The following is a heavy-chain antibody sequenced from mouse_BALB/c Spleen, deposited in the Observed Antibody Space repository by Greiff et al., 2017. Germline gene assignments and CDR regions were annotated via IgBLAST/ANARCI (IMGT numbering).Heavy chain of an antibody. D-gene: IGHD1-2*01. V-gene: IGHV3-2*02. CDR2: ISYSGST. CDR1: GYSITSDYA. CDR3: AAITTATYYFDD. Sequence: EVKVEESGPGLVKPSQSLSLTCTVTGYSITSDYAWNWIRQFPGNKLEWMGYISYSGSTSYNPSLKSRISITRDTSKNQFFLQLNSVTTEDTATYYCAAITTATYYFDDWGQGTTLTVSS. J-gene: IGHJ2*01.